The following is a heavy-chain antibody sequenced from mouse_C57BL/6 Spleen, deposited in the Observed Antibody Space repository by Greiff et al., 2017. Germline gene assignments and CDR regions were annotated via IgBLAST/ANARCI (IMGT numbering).Heavy chain of an antibody. CDR2: IYPGDGDT. J-gene: IGHJ3*01. D-gene: IGHD3-3*01. CDR3: ARGDSFAY. CDR1: GYAFSSYW. Sequence: QVQLKQSGAELVKPGPSVKISCKASGYAFSSYWMNWVKQRPGRGLEWIGQIYPGDGDTNYNGKFKGKATLTADKSSSTAYMQLSSLTSEDSAVYFCARGDSFAYWGQGTLVTVSA. V-gene: IGHV1-80*01.